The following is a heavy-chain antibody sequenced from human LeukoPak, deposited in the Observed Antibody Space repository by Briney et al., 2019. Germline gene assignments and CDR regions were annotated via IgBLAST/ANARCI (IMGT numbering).Heavy chain of an antibody. Sequence: GESLKISCKGSGYSFTSYWIGWVRQMPGKGLEWMGIIYPGDSDTRYSPSFQGQVTISADKSITTAYLQWSSLKASDTAMYYCARFPPVVVTAEHYFDYWGQGTLVTVSS. CDR1: GYSFTSYW. CDR3: ARFPPVVVTAEHYFDY. J-gene: IGHJ4*02. D-gene: IGHD2-15*01. V-gene: IGHV5-51*01. CDR2: IYPGDSDT.